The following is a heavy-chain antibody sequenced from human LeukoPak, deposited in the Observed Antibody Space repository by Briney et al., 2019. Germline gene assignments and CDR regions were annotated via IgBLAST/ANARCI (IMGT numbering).Heavy chain of an antibody. V-gene: IGHV1-69*02. CDR3: ARQATVTTLDY. Sequence: SVTVSFKASGGTFISYTISWVRQAPGQGLEWMGRIIPILDIANYAQKFQGRVTITADKSTSTAYMELSSLRSEDTAVYYCARQATVTTLDYWGQGTLVTVSS. J-gene: IGHJ4*02. CDR2: IIPILDIA. CDR1: GGTFISYT. D-gene: IGHD4-17*01.